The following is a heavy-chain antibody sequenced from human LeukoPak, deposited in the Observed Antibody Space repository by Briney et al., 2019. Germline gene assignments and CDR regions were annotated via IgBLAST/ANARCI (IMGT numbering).Heavy chain of an antibody. Sequence: GGSLRLSCEASGVTFSSYVMSWVRQAPGKGPEWVSAISGSGGNTYYADSVKGRFTISRDNSQSTLYLQMNSLRAEDTAVYYCAKVTGDYWAQGTLVTVSS. V-gene: IGHV3-23*01. CDR1: GVTFSSYV. CDR3: AKVTGDY. CDR2: ISGSGGNT. D-gene: IGHD3-10*01. J-gene: IGHJ4*02.